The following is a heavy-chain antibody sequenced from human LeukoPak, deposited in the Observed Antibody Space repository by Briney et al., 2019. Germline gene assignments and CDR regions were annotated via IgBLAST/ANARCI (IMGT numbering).Heavy chain of an antibody. CDR3: ARADTRGEYVRAGNYFDY. D-gene: IGHD3-16*01. V-gene: IGHV1-69*01. Sequence: GSSVKVSCKASGGTFSSYAISWVRQAPGQGLEWMGGIIPIFGTANYAQKFQGRVTITADESTSTAYMELSSLRSEDTAVYYCARADTRGEYVRAGNYFDYWGQGTLVTVSS. CDR2: IIPIFGTA. J-gene: IGHJ4*02. CDR1: GGTFSSYA.